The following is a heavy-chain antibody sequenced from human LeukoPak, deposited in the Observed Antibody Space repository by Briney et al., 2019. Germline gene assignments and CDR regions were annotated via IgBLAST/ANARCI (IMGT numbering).Heavy chain of an antibody. Sequence: SETLSLTCAVYGGSFSGYYWSWIRQPPGKGLEWIGEINHSGSTNYNPSLKSRVTISVDTSKNQFSLKPSSVTAADTAVYYCARDDYSKVDYWGQGTLVTVSS. J-gene: IGHJ4*02. CDR3: ARDDYSKVDY. D-gene: IGHD4-11*01. CDR1: GGSFSGYY. CDR2: INHSGST. V-gene: IGHV4-34*01.